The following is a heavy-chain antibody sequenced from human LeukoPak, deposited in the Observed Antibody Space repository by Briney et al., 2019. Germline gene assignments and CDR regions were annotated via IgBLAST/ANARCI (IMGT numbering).Heavy chain of an antibody. J-gene: IGHJ6*03. CDR1: GFTFSSYA. CDR2: ISYDGSNK. V-gene: IGHV3-30-3*01. Sequence: GGSLRLSCAASGFTFSSYAMHWVRQAPGKELEWVAVISYDGSNKYYADSVKGRFTISRDNAKNSLYLQMNSLRAEDTAVYYCARDRGEYYMDVWGKGTTVTVSS. CDR3: ARDRGEYYMDV. D-gene: IGHD3-16*01.